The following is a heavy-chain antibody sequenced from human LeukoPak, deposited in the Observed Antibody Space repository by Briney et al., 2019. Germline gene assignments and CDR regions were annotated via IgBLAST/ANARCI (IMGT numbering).Heavy chain of an antibody. V-gene: IGHV3-7*03. J-gene: IGHJ3*02. CDR1: GFTLSSYW. D-gene: IGHD2-2*01. Sequence: PGGALRLSCAASGFTLSSYWMSGVGQAPGKGLEGVANIKQDGWEKYYVDSGKGRFTSSRDNVKNSLYLQMNSLRAEDTAVYYCAIVLVVVPAVYAFDIWGQGTMVTVSS. CDR3: AIVLVVVPAVYAFDI. CDR2: IKQDGWEK.